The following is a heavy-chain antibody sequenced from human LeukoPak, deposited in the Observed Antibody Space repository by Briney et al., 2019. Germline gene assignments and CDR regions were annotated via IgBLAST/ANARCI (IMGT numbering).Heavy chain of an antibody. Sequence: ASVKVSCKASGYTFSGHYIHWIRQAPGQGLEWMGWINAESGETKYAQKFQGRVTLTRDTSISTAYMELSRLRSDDTAVYYCARGPNYDFWSGHPGDWFDPWGQGTLVTVSS. CDR2: INAESGET. J-gene: IGHJ5*02. CDR3: ARGPNYDFWSGHPGDWFDP. D-gene: IGHD3-3*01. CDR1: GYTFSGHY. V-gene: IGHV1-2*02.